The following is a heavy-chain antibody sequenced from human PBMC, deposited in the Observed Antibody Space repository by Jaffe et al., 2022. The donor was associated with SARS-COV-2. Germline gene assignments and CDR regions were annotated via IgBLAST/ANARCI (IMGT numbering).Heavy chain of an antibody. CDR3: AKGGFGLWPTNLWFES. Sequence: QVQLVESGGGVVQPGRSLRLYCATSGFTLSDYGMHWVRQAPGKGPEWVAVVSFDGTKIYYGDSVKGRFTISRDTSKNTLYLQMDSLRPEDTAVYYCAKGGFGLWPTNLWFESWGQGAVVTVSS. J-gene: IGHJ5*01. CDR2: VSFDGTKI. V-gene: IGHV3-30*18. D-gene: IGHD3-10*01. CDR1: GFTLSDYG.